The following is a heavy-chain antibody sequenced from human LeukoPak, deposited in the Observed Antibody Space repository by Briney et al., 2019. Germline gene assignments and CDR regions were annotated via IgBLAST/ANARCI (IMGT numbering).Heavy chain of an antibody. Sequence: GGSLRLSCAASGFTFSSYAMSWVRQAPGKGLEWVSAISGSGGSTYYADSAKGRFTISRDNSKNTLYLQMNSLRAEDTAVYYCAKDHGVVVVPAAIDRWGQGTLVTVSS. V-gene: IGHV3-23*01. CDR1: GFTFSSYA. CDR2: ISGSGGST. D-gene: IGHD2-2*01. CDR3: AKDHGVVVVPAAIDR. J-gene: IGHJ5*02.